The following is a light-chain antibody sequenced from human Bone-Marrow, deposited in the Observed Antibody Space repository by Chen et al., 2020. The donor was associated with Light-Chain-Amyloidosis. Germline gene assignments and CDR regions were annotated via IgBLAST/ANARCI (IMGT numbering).Light chain of an antibody. CDR1: SYTLGGIT. CDR2: SQN. V-gene: IGLV1-44*01. Sequence: QSVLTQPPSASGTPGQRVTISCSGNSYTLGGITVNWYKQLPGMAPSLLNYSQNPRPSGVTDRFSGAKAGTSSSLTNSGLQSEDEGDYYCAHWDDSMMGRLFGGGTKLTVL. J-gene: IGLJ3*02. CDR3: AHWDDSMMGRL.